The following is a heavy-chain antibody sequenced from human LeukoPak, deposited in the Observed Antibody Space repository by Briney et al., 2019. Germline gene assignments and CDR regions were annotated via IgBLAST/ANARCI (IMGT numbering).Heavy chain of an antibody. CDR2: INPNSGGT. V-gene: IGHV1-2*02. CDR3: ARDRFLGMKIWFDP. Sequence: GSVKVSCKASGYTFTGYYMHWVRQAPGQGLGWMGWINPNSGGTNYAQKFQGRVTMTRDTSISTAYMELSRLRSDDTAVYYCARDRFLGMKIWFDPWGQGTLVTVSS. CDR1: GYTFTGYY. J-gene: IGHJ5*02.